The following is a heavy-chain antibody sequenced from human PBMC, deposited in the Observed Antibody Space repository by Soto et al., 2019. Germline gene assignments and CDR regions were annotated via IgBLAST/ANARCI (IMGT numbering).Heavy chain of an antibody. Sequence: QVQLVQSGAEVKKPGASVKVSCKASGYTFTSYYVHWVRQAPGQGLEWMGIINPSGGSTRYAQKVQGRVTMTRAPSTSPVYMYLSSLRSEDTAVYYCALDNCSGGSCPNTSDWFDPWGQGTLVTVSS. J-gene: IGHJ5*02. CDR2: INPSGGST. V-gene: IGHV1-46*01. CDR3: ALDNCSGGSCPNTSDWFDP. CDR1: GYTFTSYY. D-gene: IGHD2-15*01.